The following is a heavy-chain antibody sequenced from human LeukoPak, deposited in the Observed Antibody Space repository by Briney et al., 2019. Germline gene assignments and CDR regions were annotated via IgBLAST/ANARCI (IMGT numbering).Heavy chain of an antibody. CDR3: ARNYYGSGTFDY. CDR1: GSTFTPYE. Sequence: GAPGKLSSSPSGSTFTPYESHRGRQAPGPRRRWLRWMTPNSGDTGYAQKFQGRVTMTRDTSISTAYMELSSLRSEDTAVYYCARNYYGSGTFDYWGQGTLVTVSS. V-gene: IGHV1-8*01. J-gene: IGHJ4*02. D-gene: IGHD3-10*01. CDR2: MTPNSGDT.